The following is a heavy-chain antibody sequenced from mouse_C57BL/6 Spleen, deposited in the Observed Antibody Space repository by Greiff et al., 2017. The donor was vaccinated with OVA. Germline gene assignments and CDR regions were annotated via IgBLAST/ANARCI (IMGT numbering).Heavy chain of an antibody. J-gene: IGHJ4*01. Sequence: QVHVKQSGAELVKPGASVTISCKASGYAFSSYWMNWVKQRPGKGLEWIGQIYPGDGDTNYNGKFKGKATLTADQSSSTAYMQLSSLTSEDSAVYFCAIITTVVRAMDYWGQGTSVTVSS. D-gene: IGHD1-1*01. CDR2: IYPGDGDT. CDR1: GYAFSSYW. CDR3: AIITTVVRAMDY. V-gene: IGHV1-80*01.